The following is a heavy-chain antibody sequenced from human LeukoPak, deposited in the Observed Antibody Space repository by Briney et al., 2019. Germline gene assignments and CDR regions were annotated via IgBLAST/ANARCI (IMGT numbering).Heavy chain of an antibody. V-gene: IGHV3-20*01. CDR2: INWNGGST. D-gene: IGHD6-19*01. Sequence: GGSLRLSCAASGFTFDDYGMSWVRQAPGKGLEWVSGINWNGGSTGYADSVKGRFTISRDNAKNSLYLQMNSLRAEDTALYHCARSSYSSGFNDAFDTWGQGTMVTVSS. J-gene: IGHJ3*02. CDR1: GFTFDDYG. CDR3: ARSSYSSGFNDAFDT.